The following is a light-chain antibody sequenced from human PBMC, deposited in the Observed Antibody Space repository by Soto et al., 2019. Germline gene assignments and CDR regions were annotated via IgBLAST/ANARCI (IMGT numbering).Light chain of an antibody. Sequence: QPVLTQPPSVSGAPGQRVTISCTGGLSNIGSGYEVNWYQQLPGTAPKLLISGNTNRPSGVPDRFSGSRSGTSASLAITGLQAEDEADYFCQSYDSILHVVFGGGTKLTVL. CDR1: LSNIGSGYE. CDR2: GNT. CDR3: QSYDSILHVV. J-gene: IGLJ2*01. V-gene: IGLV1-40*01.